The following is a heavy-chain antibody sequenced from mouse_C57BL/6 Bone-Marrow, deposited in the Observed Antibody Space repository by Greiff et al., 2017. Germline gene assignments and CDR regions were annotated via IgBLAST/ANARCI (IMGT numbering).Heavy chain of an antibody. CDR2: INPNNGGT. Sequence: EVQLQQSGPELVKPGASVKISCKASGYTFNDYYMNWVKQSHGKSLEWIGDINPNNGGTSYNQKFKGKATLTVDKSSSTAYMELRSLTSEDSSVYYCARQIYYGKVCAYWGQGNLVTVSA. V-gene: IGHV1-26*01. CDR1: GYTFNDYY. J-gene: IGHJ3*01. CDR3: ARQIYYGKVCAY. D-gene: IGHD2-1*01.